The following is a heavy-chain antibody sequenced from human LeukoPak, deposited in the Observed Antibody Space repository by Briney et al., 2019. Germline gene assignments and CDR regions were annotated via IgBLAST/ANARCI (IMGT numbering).Heavy chain of an antibody. V-gene: IGHV4-59*01. J-gene: IGHJ4*02. Sequence: SETLSLTCTVSGGSISSYYWSWIRQPPGKGLEWIGYICYSGSTNYNPSLKSRVTISVDTSKNQLSLKLSSVTAADTAVYYCARDRSSGWYGDYFDYWGQGTLVTVSS. CDR3: ARDRSSGWYGDYFDY. D-gene: IGHD6-19*01. CDR1: GGSISSYY. CDR2: ICYSGST.